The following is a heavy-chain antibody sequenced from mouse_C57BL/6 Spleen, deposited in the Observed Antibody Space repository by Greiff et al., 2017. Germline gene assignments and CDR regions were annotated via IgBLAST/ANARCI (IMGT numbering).Heavy chain of an antibody. CDR1: GYTFTSYW. D-gene: IGHD1-1*01. CDR2: IHPNSGST. Sequence: QVQLQQPGAELVKPGASVKLSCKASGYTFTSYWMHWVKPRPGQGLEWIGMIHPNSGSTNYNEKFKSKATLTVDKSSSTAYMQLSSLTSEDSAVYYCARGGTTVVADFDYWGQGTTLTVSS. V-gene: IGHV1-64*01. CDR3: ARGGTTVVADFDY. J-gene: IGHJ2*01.